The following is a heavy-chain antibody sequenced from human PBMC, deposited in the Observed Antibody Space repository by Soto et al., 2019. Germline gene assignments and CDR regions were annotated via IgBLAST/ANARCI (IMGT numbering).Heavy chain of an antibody. CDR1: GFTFSSYW. V-gene: IGHV3-7*01. J-gene: IGHJ4*02. CDR3: ARAEWYYDSSGYYSY. Sequence: GSLRLSCAASGFTFSSYWMSWVRQAPGKGLEWVANIKQDGSEKYYVDSVKGRFTISRDNAKNSLYLQMNSLRAEDTAVYYCARAEWYYDSSGYYSYWGQGTLVTVSS. CDR2: IKQDGSEK. D-gene: IGHD3-22*01.